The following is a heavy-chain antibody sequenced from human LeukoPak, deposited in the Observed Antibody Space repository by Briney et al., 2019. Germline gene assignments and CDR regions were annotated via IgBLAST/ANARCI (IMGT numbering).Heavy chain of an antibody. D-gene: IGHD2/OR15-2a*01. Sequence: GGSLRLSCAASGFTFSSYAMHWVRQAPGKGLEYVSAISSNGGSTYYANSVKGRFTISRDNSKNTLYLQMGSLRAEDTAVYYCARVDFPHAFDIWGQGTMVTVSS. CDR2: ISSNGGST. CDR3: ARVDFPHAFDI. J-gene: IGHJ3*02. CDR1: GFTFSSYA. V-gene: IGHV3-64*01.